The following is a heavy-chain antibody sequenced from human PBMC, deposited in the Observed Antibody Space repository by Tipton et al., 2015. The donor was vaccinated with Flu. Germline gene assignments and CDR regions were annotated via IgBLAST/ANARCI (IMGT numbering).Heavy chain of an antibody. CDR1: GGTFSSYA. Sequence: SGPEVKKPGSSVKVSCKASGGTFSSYAISWVRQAPGQGLEWMGRIIPIFGTANYAQKFQGRVTITADESTSTAYMELSSLRSEDTAVYYCARVGGDYYDSSGYERLDYWGQGTLVTVSS. D-gene: IGHD3-22*01. J-gene: IGHJ4*02. CDR3: ARVGGDYYDSSGYERLDY. V-gene: IGHV1-69*15. CDR2: IIPIFGTA.